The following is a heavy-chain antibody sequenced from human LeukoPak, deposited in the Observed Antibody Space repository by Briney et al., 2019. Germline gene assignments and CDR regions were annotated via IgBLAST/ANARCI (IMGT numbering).Heavy chain of an antibody. V-gene: IGHV3-23*01. CDR2: ISISGSGSST. J-gene: IGHJ4*02. D-gene: IGHD4-17*01. Sequence: KSGGSLRLSCAASGFTFNSYGMSWVRQAPGKGLEWVSGISISGSGSSTYYADSVKGRFTISRDNSKNTVYLQMNSLRAEDTAVYYCAKDRGTAVTTLNYWGQGTLVTVSS. CDR1: GFTFNSYG. CDR3: AKDRGTAVTTLNY.